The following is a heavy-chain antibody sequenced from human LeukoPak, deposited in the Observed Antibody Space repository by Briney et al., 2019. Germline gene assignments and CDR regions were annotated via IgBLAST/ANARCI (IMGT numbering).Heavy chain of an antibody. CDR2: FHNSGTS. CDR1: DDSISDYY. Sequence: SETLSLTCTVSDDSISDYYRGWIRQPPGKGLEWIGYFHNSGTSTYNPSLKSRVTISADTSKNQFSLKLNSLTTADTAVYYCTRGAGWLIDYWGQGILVTISS. CDR3: TRGAGWLIDY. V-gene: IGHV4-59*01. D-gene: IGHD3-16*01. J-gene: IGHJ4*02.